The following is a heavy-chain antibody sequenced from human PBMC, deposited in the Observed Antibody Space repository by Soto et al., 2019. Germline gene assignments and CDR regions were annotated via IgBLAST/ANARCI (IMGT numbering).Heavy chain of an antibody. CDR1: GFTFSSYS. J-gene: IGHJ4*02. CDR2: ISSSSSYI. V-gene: IGHV3-21*01. Sequence: EVQLVESGGGLVKPGGSLRLSCAASGFTFSSYSMNWVRQAPGKGLEWVSSISSSSSYIYYADSVKGRFTISRDNAKNSLYLQMNSLRAEDTAVYYCARDDPRIHHLDYWGQGTLVTVSS. CDR3: ARDDPRIHHLDY. D-gene: IGHD5-18*01.